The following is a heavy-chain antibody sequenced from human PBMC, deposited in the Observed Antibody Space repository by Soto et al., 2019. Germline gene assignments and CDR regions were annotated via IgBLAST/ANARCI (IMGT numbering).Heavy chain of an antibody. D-gene: IGHD3-22*01. CDR2: INHSGGT. V-gene: IGHV4-34*01. J-gene: IGHJ4*02. Sequence: SETLFLTCAVYGGSFSAYYWSWIRQPPGNGLEWIGEINHSGGTSYNPSLKSRVTISVDTSKSQFSLKLTSVTAADRALYYCARGSVDTVDSSGFYEYCGQGTPVTVSS. CDR1: GGSFSAYY. CDR3: ARGSVDTVDSSGFYEY.